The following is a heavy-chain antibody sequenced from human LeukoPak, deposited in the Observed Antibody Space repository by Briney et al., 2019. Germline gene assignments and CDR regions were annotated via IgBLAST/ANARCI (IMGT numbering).Heavy chain of an antibody. J-gene: IGHJ6*02. Sequence: GGSLRLSCAASGFTFSNAWMSWVRQAPGKGLEWVGRIESKTDGGTTDYAAPVKGRFTISRDDSKNTLYLQMNSLKTEDTAVYYCTTEARLRYCSGGSCSPRYYYGMDVWGRGTTVTVSS. V-gene: IGHV3-15*04. CDR2: IESKTDGGTT. D-gene: IGHD2-15*01. CDR1: GFTFSNAW. CDR3: TTEARLRYCSGGSCSPRYYYGMDV.